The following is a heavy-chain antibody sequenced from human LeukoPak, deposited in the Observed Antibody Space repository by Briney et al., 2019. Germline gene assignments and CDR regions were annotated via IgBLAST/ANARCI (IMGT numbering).Heavy chain of an antibody. V-gene: IGHV3-53*01. CDR2: IYSGGST. Sequence: PGGSLSLSCAASGFTVSSNYMSWVRQAPGKGLEWVSVIYSGGSTYYADSVKGRFTISRDNSKNTLYLQMNSLRAEDTAVYYCARAQRRVPPNQYCYYGMDVWGAGTTVTVSS. CDR3: ARAQRRVPPNQYCYYGMDV. CDR1: GFTVSSNY. J-gene: IGHJ6*04. D-gene: IGHD1-14*01.